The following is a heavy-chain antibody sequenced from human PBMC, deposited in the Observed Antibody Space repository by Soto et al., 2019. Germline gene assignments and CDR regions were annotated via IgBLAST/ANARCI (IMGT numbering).Heavy chain of an antibody. CDR2: ISGSGGST. Sequence: EVQLLESGGGLVQPGGSLRLSCAASGFTFNSYAMSWVRQAPGKGLEWVSDISGSGGSTYYADSVKGRFTISRDNSKNTLYLQMNILRAEDTAIYYCAKVGNYYQYGMGVWGQGTTVTVSS. CDR3: AKVGNYYQYGMGV. J-gene: IGHJ6*02. CDR1: GFTFNSYA. V-gene: IGHV3-23*01. D-gene: IGHD2-15*01.